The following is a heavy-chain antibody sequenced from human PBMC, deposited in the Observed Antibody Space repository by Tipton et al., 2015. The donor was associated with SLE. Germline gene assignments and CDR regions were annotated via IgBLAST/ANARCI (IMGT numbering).Heavy chain of an antibody. D-gene: IGHD1-26*01. V-gene: IGHV3-74*01. CDR3: AREGSYYDFDY. J-gene: IGHJ4*02. CDR1: GFSFSSFG. CDR2: IDSDGSST. Sequence: SLRLSCAASGFSFSSFGMHWVRQAPGKGLVWVSRIDSDGSSTTYADSVKGRFTISRDNAKNSLYLQMNSLRAEDTAVYYCAREGSYYDFDYWGQGTLVTVSS.